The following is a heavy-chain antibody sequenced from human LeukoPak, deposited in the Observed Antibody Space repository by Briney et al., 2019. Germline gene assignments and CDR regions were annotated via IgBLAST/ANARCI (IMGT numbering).Heavy chain of an antibody. J-gene: IGHJ4*02. D-gene: IGHD2-21*01. CDR1: GYSFTSYW. V-gene: IGHV5-51*01. Sequence: GESLQISCKGSGYSFTSYWIGWVRQMPGKGLEWMGIIYPGDSDTRYSPSFQGQVTISADKSISTAYLQWSSLKASDTAMYYCARTYCGGDCYFPHYFDYWGQGTLVTVSS. CDR2: IYPGDSDT. CDR3: ARTYCGGDCYFPHYFDY.